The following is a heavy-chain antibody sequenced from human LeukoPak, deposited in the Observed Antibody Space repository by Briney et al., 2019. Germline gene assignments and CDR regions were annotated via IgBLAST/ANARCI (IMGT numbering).Heavy chain of an antibody. CDR1: GGSISSYY. D-gene: IGHD3-16*01. V-gene: IGHV4-59*01. CDR3: ARVAFGGVFDY. J-gene: IGHJ4*02. CDR2: IYYSGST. Sequence: SETLSLTCTVSGGSISSYYWTWIRQPPGKGLEWIGYIYYSGSTNYNPSLKSRVTISVATSKTQFSLKLSSVTAADTAVYYCARVAFGGVFDYWGQGTLVTVSS.